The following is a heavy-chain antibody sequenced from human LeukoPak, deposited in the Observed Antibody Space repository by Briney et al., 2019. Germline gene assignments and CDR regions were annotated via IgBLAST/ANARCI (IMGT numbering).Heavy chain of an antibody. D-gene: IGHD4-17*01. J-gene: IGHJ3*02. V-gene: IGHV3-21*01. CDR2: ISSSSSYI. CDR3: ARSLREISDDAFDI. Sequence: NSGGSLRLSCAASGFTFSSYSMNWVRQAPGKGLEWVSSISSSSSYIYYADSVKGRFTISRDDAKNTLWLQMNSLRAEDTAVYYCARSLREISDDAFDIWGQGTMVTVSS. CDR1: GFTFSSYS.